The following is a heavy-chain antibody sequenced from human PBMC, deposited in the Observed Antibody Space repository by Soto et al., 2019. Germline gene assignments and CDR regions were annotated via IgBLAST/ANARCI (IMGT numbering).Heavy chain of an antibody. D-gene: IGHD5-12*01. CDR3: ASRFVDSATGYFDR. J-gene: IGHJ4*02. Sequence: SSETLSLTCLVSGGSIINGNYSWTWIRQPPGKALEWIGYIYHSGSTYYNPSLRSRVTLSVDRSKNQFSLNMKSMTAADTAVYYCASRFVDSATGYFDRWGQGTLVTVSS. V-gene: IGHV4-30-2*01. CDR2: IYHSGST. CDR1: GGSIINGNYS.